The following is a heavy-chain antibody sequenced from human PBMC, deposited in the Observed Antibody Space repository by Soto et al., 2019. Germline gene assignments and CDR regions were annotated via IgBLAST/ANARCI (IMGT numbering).Heavy chain of an antibody. CDR3: ARDDEYADNGLDY. J-gene: IGHJ4*02. Sequence: QEQLVASGGGVVQPGTSLRLSCAASGFLFSRFGMHWVRQAPGKGLEWVAVIVNHGGTTDYADSVRGRFTISRDNSRNTLFLEMSSLRVEDTAIYYCARDDEYADNGLDYWGQGTLVTVSS. D-gene: IGHD1-1*01. V-gene: IGHV3-33*01. CDR2: IVNHGGTT. CDR1: GFLFSRFG.